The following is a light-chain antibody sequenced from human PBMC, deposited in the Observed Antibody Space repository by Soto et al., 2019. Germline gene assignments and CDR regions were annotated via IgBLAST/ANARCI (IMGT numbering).Light chain of an antibody. CDR3: LQEYNYPRT. J-gene: IGKJ1*01. V-gene: IGKV1-6*01. CDR1: QNISTS. CDR2: AAS. Sequence: GASATITCRTSQNISTSLAWYQHKPGKAPKLLIFAASNLHSGVPSRFSGSGSGTDFTLTINNLQAEDFATYYCLQEYNYPRTFGQGTKVDIK.